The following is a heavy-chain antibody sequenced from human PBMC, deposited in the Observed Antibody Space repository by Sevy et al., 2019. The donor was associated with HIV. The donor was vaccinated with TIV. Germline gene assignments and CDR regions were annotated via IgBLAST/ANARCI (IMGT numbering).Heavy chain of an antibody. Sequence: GGSLRLSCAASGFTFSDYYMSWVRQAPGQGLEWIAYISRTGSTVYYGDSVKGRFTISRDNAERSLYLQMNSLRVGDTAVYFCVRDYGHLRLYGTDVWGPGTTVTVSS. CDR1: GFTFSDYY. V-gene: IGHV3-11*04. D-gene: IGHD3-10*01. J-gene: IGHJ6*02. CDR3: VRDYGHLRLYGTDV. CDR2: ISRTGSTV.